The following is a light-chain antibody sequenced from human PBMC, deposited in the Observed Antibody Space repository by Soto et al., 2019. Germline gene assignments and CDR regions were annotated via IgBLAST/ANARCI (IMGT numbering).Light chain of an antibody. CDR2: GAS. J-gene: IGKJ5*01. V-gene: IGKV3-15*01. Sequence: EIVMTQSPATLSVSPGERATLSCRASQSVSSNLAWYQQKPGQAPRLLIYGASTRATGIPARFSGSGSGTEFNLTISSLQSEDFAVYYCQKYNNGPINFGQGPRLEI. CDR3: QKYNNGPIN. CDR1: QSVSSN.